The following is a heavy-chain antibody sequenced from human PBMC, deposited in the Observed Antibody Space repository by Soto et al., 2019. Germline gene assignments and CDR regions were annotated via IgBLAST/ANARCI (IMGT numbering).Heavy chain of an antibody. CDR3: ARGGFVEWFAYYYMDV. J-gene: IGHJ6*03. CDR1: GGAFGSHY. D-gene: IGHD3-3*01. CDR2: LYDNVNT. V-gene: IGHV4-59*11. Sequence: QVQLQESGPGLVKPSETLSLTCTISGGAFGSHYWSWIRQPPGKRLEWIGCLYDNVNTNFNPSLRSRVTISVDAANNQFSLKLSSVTAADTAVYYCARGGFVEWFAYYYMDVWGKGTTVTVSS.